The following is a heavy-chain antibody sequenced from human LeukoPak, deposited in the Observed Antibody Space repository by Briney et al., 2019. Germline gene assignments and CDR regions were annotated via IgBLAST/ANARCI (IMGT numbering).Heavy chain of an antibody. Sequence: PGGSLRLSCAASGFTVSHNYMSWVRQAPGKGLEWVSVIYSGGSTYHADSVRGRFTISRDNSKNTLYLQMGSLRAEDMAVYYCARARLFGVVITTFDIWGQGTMVTVSS. D-gene: IGHD3-3*01. J-gene: IGHJ3*02. CDR2: IYSGGST. CDR1: GFTVSHNY. V-gene: IGHV3-66*01. CDR3: ARARLFGVVITTFDI.